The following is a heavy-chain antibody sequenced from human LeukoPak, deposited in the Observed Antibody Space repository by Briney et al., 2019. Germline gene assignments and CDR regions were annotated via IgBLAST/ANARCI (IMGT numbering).Heavy chain of an antibody. CDR1: GFTFSSYE. V-gene: IGHV3-48*03. CDR3: AREHYYGSGSDY. CDR2: ISSSGSTI. J-gene: IGHJ4*02. D-gene: IGHD3-10*01. Sequence: GESLRLSCAASGFTFSSYEMNWVRQAPGKGLEWVSYISSSGSTIYYADSVKGRFTISRDNAKNSLYLQMNSLRAEDTAVYYCAREHYYGSGSDYWGQGTLVTVSS.